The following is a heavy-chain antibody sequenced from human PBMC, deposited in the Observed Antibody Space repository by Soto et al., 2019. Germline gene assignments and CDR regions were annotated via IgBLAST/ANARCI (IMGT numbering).Heavy chain of an antibody. Sequence: LSLTCTVSGGSINTFYWSWVRQPAGKGLEWIGRIFSSGSTSFNPSLESRFAMSVDTSKNHFSLNLSSVTAADMDVYYCAREGSYSAYNFAHGIQLWSFDFWGQGALVTVSS. D-gene: IGHD5-12*01. CDR3: AREGSYSAYNFAHGIQLWSFDF. CDR2: IFSSGST. J-gene: IGHJ4*02. CDR1: GGSINTFY. V-gene: IGHV4-4*07.